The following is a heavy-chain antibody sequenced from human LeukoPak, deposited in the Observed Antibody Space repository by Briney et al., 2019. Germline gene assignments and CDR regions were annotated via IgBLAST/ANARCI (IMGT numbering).Heavy chain of an antibody. CDR2: ISSSSSYT. CDR3: VRDGIVGAADY. CDR1: GFTFSSYS. J-gene: IGHJ4*02. Sequence: KPGGSLRLSCAASGFTFSSYSMNWVRQAPGKGLEWVSYISSSSSYTNYADSVKGRFTISRDNAKNSLYLQMDSLRAEDTAVYYCVRDGIVGAADYWGQGTLVTVSS. D-gene: IGHD1-26*01. V-gene: IGHV3-21*05.